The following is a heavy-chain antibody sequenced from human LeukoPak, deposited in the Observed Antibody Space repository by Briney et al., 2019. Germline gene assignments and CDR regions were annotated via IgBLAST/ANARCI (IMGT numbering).Heavy chain of an antibody. D-gene: IGHD3-22*01. CDR3: AKDHYYYDSSGYLIRYYFDY. Sequence: PGGSLRLSCAASGFTFSSYAMSWVRQAPGKGLEWVSAISGSGGSTYYADSVKGRFTISRDNSKNTLYLQMNSLRAEDTAVYYCAKDHYYYDSSGYLIRYYFDYWGRGTLVTVSS. J-gene: IGHJ4*02. V-gene: IGHV3-23*01. CDR1: GFTFSSYA. CDR2: ISGSGGST.